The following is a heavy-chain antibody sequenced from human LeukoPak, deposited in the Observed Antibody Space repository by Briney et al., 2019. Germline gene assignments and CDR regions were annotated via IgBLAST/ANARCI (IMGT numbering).Heavy chain of an antibody. CDR3: ATSEGAYTYHVAFDI. V-gene: IGHV4-39*01. J-gene: IGHJ3*02. CDR2: IYYTGIT. CDR1: GGSITSDTYY. Sequence: SETLSLTCTVSGGSITSDTYYWGWVRQPPGKGLEWIAFIYYTGITFYTPSLKGRVTLSEDTSKNQLSLKLSSVTAADTAVYYCATSEGAYTYHVAFDIWGHGTMVTVSS. D-gene: IGHD5-18*01.